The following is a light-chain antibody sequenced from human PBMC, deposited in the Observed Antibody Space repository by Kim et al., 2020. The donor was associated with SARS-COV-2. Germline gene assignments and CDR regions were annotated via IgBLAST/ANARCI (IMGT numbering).Light chain of an antibody. V-gene: IGLV3-19*01. CDR3: HSRDAGARV. CDR2: AST. CDR1: TFKRLA. J-gene: IGLJ2*01. Sequence: SVALGQTVKRTFQGDTFKRLAASWFQQKPPQAPVLVMFASTSRPSGIPDRFSGAISGDTASLTISGARAEDEAVYYCHSRDAGARVFGGGTKLTVL.